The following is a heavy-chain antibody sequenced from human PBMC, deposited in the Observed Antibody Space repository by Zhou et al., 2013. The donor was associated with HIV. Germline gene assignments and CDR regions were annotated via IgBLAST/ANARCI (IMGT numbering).Heavy chain of an antibody. CDR3: ARDRFYYDSSGNYGWNRYWYFDV. V-gene: IGHV1-69*14. Sequence: QVQLVQSGAEVKKPGSSVKVSCKAPGGTFSTYGVSWVRQAPGQGLEWMGAIIPNSGGTNYAQKFQGRATMTEDISTETAYMDLSSLRPDDTAVYYCARDRFYYDSSGNYGWNRYWYFDVWGRGTLVTVSS. CDR1: GGTFSTYG. CDR2: IIPNSGGT. J-gene: IGHJ2*01. D-gene: IGHD3-22*01.